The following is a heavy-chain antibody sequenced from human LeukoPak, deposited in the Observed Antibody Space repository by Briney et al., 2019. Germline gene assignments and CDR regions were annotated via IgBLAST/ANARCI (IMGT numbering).Heavy chain of an antibody. D-gene: IGHD1/OR15-1a*01. Sequence: PGGSLRLSCAASGFTFSNYWIHWVRQAPGKGLVWVSRINTDGSTTTYADSVKGRFSISRDNAKNTVYLQMNNLRAEDTAVYFCARWSTTPDTEAGDYWGQGTLVTGSS. V-gene: IGHV3-74*01. CDR2: INTDGSTT. CDR3: ARWSTTPDTEAGDY. J-gene: IGHJ4*02. CDR1: GFTFSNYW.